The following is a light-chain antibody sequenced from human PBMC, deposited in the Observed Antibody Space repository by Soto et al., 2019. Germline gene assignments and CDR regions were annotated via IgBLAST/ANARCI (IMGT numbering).Light chain of an antibody. Sequence: EIVLTQSPATLSLCPGERATLSCRASQSVSSYLAWYQQKPGQAPRLLIYDASNRATGIPARFSGSGSGTDFTLTISTLEPEDFAVYYCQQRSNWLTFGGGTKLEIK. CDR3: QQRSNWLT. CDR2: DAS. J-gene: IGKJ4*01. CDR1: QSVSSY. V-gene: IGKV3-11*01.